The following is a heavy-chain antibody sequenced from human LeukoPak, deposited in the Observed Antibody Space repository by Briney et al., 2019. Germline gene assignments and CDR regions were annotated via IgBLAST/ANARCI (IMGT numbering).Heavy chain of an antibody. Sequence: SQTLSLTCTVSGGSISSGEYYWSWIRQLPGKGLEWIGYIYYSGSTYYNPSLKSRVTISVDTSKNQFSLKLSSVTAADTAVYYCARDAHWGLGWFDPWGQGTLVTVSS. V-gene: IGHV4-30-4*08. D-gene: IGHD7-27*01. CDR1: GGSISSGEYY. J-gene: IGHJ5*02. CDR2: IYYSGST. CDR3: ARDAHWGLGWFDP.